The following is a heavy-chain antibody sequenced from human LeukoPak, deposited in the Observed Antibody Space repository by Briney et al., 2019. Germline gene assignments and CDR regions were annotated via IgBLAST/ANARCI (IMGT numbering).Heavy chain of an antibody. D-gene: IGHD3-9*01. V-gene: IGHV1-18*01. J-gene: IGHJ4*02. CDR3: ARWEVPYYDILTGYGAWDY. CDR1: GYTFTSYG. CDR2: ISAYNCNT. Sequence: ASVKVSCKASGYTFTSYGISWVRQAPGQGLEWMGWISAYNCNTNYAQKLQGRVTMTTDTSTSTAYMELRSLRSDDTAVYYCARWEVPYYDILTGYGAWDYWGQGTLVTVSS.